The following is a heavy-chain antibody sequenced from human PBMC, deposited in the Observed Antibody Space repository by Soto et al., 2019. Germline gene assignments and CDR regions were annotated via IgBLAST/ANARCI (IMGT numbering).Heavy chain of an antibody. J-gene: IGHJ4*02. CDR2: IYYSGST. D-gene: IGHD6-13*01. V-gene: IGHV4-31*03. CDR1: GGSISSGGYY. CDR3: ARQVSSSWYTLDY. Sequence: PSETLSLTCTVSGGSISSGGYYWSWIRQHPGKGLEWIGYIYYSGSTYYNPSLKSRVTISVDTSKNQFSLKLSSVTAADTAVYYCARQVSSSWYTLDYWGQGTLVTVYS.